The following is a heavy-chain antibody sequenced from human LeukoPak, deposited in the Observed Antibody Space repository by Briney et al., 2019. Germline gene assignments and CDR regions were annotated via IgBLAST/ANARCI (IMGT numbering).Heavy chain of an antibody. CDR2: IYYSGST. CDR1: GGSISSYY. Sequence: SETLSLTCTVSGGSISSYYWSWIRQPPGKGLEWIGYIYYSGSTNYNPSLKSRVTISVDTSKNQFSLKLSSVTAADTAVYYCARGVSGQGGGTDYWGQGTLVTVSS. V-gene: IGHV4-59*01. CDR3: ARGVSGQGGGTDY. D-gene: IGHD2-15*01. J-gene: IGHJ4*02.